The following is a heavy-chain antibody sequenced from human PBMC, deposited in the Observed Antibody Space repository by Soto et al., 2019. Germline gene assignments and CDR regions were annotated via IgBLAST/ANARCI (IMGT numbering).Heavy chain of an antibody. CDR1: GYTFTNYG. D-gene: IGHD3-16*01. J-gene: IGHJ6*02. V-gene: IGHV1-18*01. CDR2: ISAYNGNT. Sequence: QVQLVQSGAEVKKPGASVKVSCKASGYTFTNYGISWVRQAPGQGLEWMGWISAYNGNTNYAQKLQGRVIMTTDTSTSTAYMELRSLRSDDTALYYCARDCALGENYYYYGMDVWGQGTTVTVS. CDR3: ARDCALGENYYYYGMDV.